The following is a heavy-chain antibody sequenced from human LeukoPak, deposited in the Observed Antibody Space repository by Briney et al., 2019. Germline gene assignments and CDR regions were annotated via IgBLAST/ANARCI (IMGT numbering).Heavy chain of an antibody. CDR2: IYYSGST. CDR3: ARHYGDYRYYFDY. CDR1: GGSISSSTYY. Sequence: SETLSLTCTVSGGSISSSTYYWVWIRQPPGKGLEWIGSIYYSGSTYYNPSLKSRVTISVDTSKNQFSLKLSSVTAADTAVYYCARHYGDYRYYFDYWGQGTLVTVSS. V-gene: IGHV4-39*01. J-gene: IGHJ4*02. D-gene: IGHD4-17*01.